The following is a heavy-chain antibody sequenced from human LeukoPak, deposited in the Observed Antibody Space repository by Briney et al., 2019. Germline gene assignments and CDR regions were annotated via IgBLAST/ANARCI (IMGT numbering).Heavy chain of an antibody. J-gene: IGHJ5*02. CDR2: MNPNSGNT. CDR1: GYTFTSYD. V-gene: IGHV1-8*03. Sequence: ASVKVSCKASGYTFTSYDINWVRQATGQGLEWMGWMNPNSGNTGYAQKFQGRVTITRNTSISTAYMELSSLRSEDTAVYYCARGREYYDFWSGYYPYNWFDPWGQGTLVTVSS. CDR3: ARGREYYDFWSGYYPYNWFDP. D-gene: IGHD3-3*01.